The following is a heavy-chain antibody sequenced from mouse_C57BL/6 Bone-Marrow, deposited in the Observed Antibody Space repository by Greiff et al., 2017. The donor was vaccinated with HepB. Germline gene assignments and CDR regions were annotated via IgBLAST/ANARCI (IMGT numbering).Heavy chain of an antibody. J-gene: IGHJ4*01. V-gene: IGHV2-2*01. Sequence: VQLVESGPGLVQPSQSLSITCTVSGFSLTSYGVHWVRQSPGKGLEWLGVIWSGGSTDYNAAFISRLSISKDNSKSQVFFKMNSLQADDTAIYYCARKFLGRQANAMDYWGQGTSVTVSS. CDR1: GFSLTSYG. CDR3: ARKFLGRQANAMDY. D-gene: IGHD3-2*02. CDR2: IWSGGST.